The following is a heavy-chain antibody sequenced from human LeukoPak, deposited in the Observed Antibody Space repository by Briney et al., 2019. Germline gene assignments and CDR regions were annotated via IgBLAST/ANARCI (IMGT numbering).Heavy chain of an antibody. CDR1: GYTFTSYG. CDR2: ISAYNGNT. J-gene: IGHJ4*02. CDR3: ARVKKVRGVITGAEGY. Sequence: ASVTVSCKASGYTFTSYGISWVRQAPGQGLEWMGWISAYNGNTNYAQKLQGRVTMTTDTSTSTAYMELRSLRSDDTAVYYCARVKKVRGVITGAEGYWGQGTLVTVSS. V-gene: IGHV1-18*01. D-gene: IGHD3-10*01.